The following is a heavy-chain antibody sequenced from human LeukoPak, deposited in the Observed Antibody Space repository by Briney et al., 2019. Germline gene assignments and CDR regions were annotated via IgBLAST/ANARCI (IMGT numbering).Heavy chain of an antibody. D-gene: IGHD5-12*01. CDR3: AREEWLRGKSGMDV. Sequence: PSETLSLTCTVSGGSISSSSYYWGWIRQPPGKGLEWIGNIFHNGNTYYNPSLKSRVTMSIDTSKKQFSLKLRTATAGDTAVYYCAREEWLRGKSGMDVWGQGTTVTVSS. J-gene: IGHJ6*02. CDR1: GGSISSSSYY. V-gene: IGHV4-39*07. CDR2: IFHNGNT.